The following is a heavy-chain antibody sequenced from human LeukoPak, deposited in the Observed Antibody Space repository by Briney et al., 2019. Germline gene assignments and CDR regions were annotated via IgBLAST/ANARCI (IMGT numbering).Heavy chain of an antibody. J-gene: IGHJ4*02. Sequence: GRSLRLSCAASGFTFSSYAMHWVRQAPGKGLEWVAVISYDGSNKYYADSVKGRFTISRDNSKNTLYLQMNSLRAEDTAMYYCAKDSLGIPRFDDWGQGTLVTVSS. CDR2: ISYDGSNK. CDR1: GFTFSSYA. D-gene: IGHD7-27*01. V-gene: IGHV3-30*04. CDR3: AKDSLGIPRFDD.